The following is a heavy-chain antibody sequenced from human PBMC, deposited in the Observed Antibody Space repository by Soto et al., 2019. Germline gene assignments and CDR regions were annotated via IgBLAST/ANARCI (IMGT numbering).Heavy chain of an antibody. CDR2: IIPIFGTA. D-gene: IGHD2-15*01. Sequence: QVQLVHSGAEVKKPGSSVKVSCKASGGTFSSYAISWVRQAPGQGLEWMGGIIPIFGTANYAQKFQGRVTITADESTSTAYMELSSLRSEDTAVYYCARDGGYCSGGSCYQSFDYWGQGTLVTVSS. CDR3: ARDGGYCSGGSCYQSFDY. CDR1: GGTFSSYA. J-gene: IGHJ4*02. V-gene: IGHV1-69*01.